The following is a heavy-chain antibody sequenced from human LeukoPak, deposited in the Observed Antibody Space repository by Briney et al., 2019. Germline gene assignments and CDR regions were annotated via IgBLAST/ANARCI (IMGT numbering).Heavy chain of an antibody. V-gene: IGHV4-59*01. Sequence: SETLSLTCTVSGGSISSYYWSWIRQPPGKGLEWIGYIYYSGSTNYNPSLKSRVTISVGTSKNQFSLKLSSVTAADTAVYYCARGNDYGDYWYFDLWGRGTLVTVSS. CDR1: GGSISSYY. D-gene: IGHD4-17*01. CDR2: IYYSGST. CDR3: ARGNDYGDYWYFDL. J-gene: IGHJ2*01.